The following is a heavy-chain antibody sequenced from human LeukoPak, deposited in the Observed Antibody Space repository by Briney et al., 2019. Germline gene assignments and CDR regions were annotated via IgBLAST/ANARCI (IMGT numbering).Heavy chain of an antibody. CDR2: ISSSSSTI. Sequence: GGSLRLSCAPSGFTFSKYCMNWVRQPPGKGRKWVSYISSSSSTIYYAGSVKGRFTISRDNAKNSLYLQMNSLRDEDTAAYYCARDYLSGFDYWGQGTLVTVSS. V-gene: IGHV3-48*02. CDR3: ARDYLSGFDY. D-gene: IGHD3-16*02. CDR1: GFTFSKYC. J-gene: IGHJ4*02.